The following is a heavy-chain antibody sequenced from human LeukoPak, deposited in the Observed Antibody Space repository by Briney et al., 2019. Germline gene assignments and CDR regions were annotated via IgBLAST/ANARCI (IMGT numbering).Heavy chain of an antibody. Sequence: GGSLRLSCAASGFSFSRYAMTWVRQAPGKGLEWVSVITGSGGSTYYADSVKGRFTISRDNSKNTLYLQMNSLRVEDTAVYYCAKDRRFGVYGAFEYWGQGTLVTVSS. CDR3: AKDRRFGVYGAFEY. D-gene: IGHD4-17*01. V-gene: IGHV3-23*01. J-gene: IGHJ4*02. CDR2: ITGSGGST. CDR1: GFSFSRYA.